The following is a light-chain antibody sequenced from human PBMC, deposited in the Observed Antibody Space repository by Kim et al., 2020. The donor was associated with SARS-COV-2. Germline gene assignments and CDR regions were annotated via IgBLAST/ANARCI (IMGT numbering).Light chain of an antibody. CDR2: GAS. CDR1: QSVSSN. J-gene: IGKJ2*01. CDR3: QQYNNWPPAVT. Sequence: EIVMTQSPATLSVSPGERATLSCRASQSVSSNLAWYQQKPGQAPRLLIYGASTRATIIPARFSGSGSGTEFTLTISSLQSEDFAVYYCQQYNNWPPAVTFGQGTKLEI. V-gene: IGKV3-15*01.